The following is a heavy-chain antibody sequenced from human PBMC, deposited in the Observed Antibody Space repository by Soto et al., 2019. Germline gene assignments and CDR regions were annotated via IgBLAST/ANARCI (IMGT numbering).Heavy chain of an antibody. CDR1: GFSCTDGAVG. CDR3: ARGRRRESCWGGDCDYFDV. J-gene: IGHJ4*02. V-gene: IGHV2-5*02. Sequence: QITLKESGPTLVKPTQTLKLTCTFSGFSCTDGAVGVGWFRQSPGKAPEWLAIYYWDEDEWHSPSLRTRLSISYEAARSQVVLSMVDMDPQDTATYFGARGRRRESCWGGDCDYFDVWGQGLQVAAS. D-gene: IGHD2-21*01. CDR2: YYWDEDE.